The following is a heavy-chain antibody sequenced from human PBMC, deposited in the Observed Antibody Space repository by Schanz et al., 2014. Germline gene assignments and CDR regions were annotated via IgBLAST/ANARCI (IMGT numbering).Heavy chain of an antibody. CDR1: GNTLSAYY. J-gene: IGHJ3*01. CDR2: IDPNSGGT. V-gene: IGHV1-2*02. D-gene: IGHD3-3*01. CDR3: ARTASHDVWRGYIPHYAFDL. Sequence: QVQLVQSGPELKKPGTSVKVSCKASGNTLSAYYIHWIRQAPGQGLEWMGWIDPNSGGTNYAQKFQGRVTMTSDTSITTVYMEVNSLTSDDTAVFYCARTASHDVWRGYIPHYAFDLWGQGTVVIVSS.